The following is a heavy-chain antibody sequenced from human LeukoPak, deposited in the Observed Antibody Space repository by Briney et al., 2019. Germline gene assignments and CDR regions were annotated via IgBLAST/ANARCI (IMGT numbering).Heavy chain of an antibody. CDR1: GFTFSDYY. V-gene: IGHV3-11*01. Sequence: RPGGPLRLSCAASGFTFSDYYMSWIRQAPGKGLEWVSYISSSGSTIYYADSVKGRFTISRDNAKNSLYLQMNSLRAEDTAVYYCARIDIGGSGRMDVWGQGTTVTVSS. J-gene: IGHJ6*02. CDR3: ARIDIGGSGRMDV. CDR2: ISSSGSTI. D-gene: IGHD3-10*01.